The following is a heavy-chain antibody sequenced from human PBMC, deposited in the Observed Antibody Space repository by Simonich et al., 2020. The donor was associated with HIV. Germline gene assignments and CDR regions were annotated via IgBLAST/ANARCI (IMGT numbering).Heavy chain of an antibody. D-gene: IGHD3-3*01. CDR3: ARRDRELILYFDY. J-gene: IGHJ4*02. CDR1: GWSLRGYY. CDR2: INHSEIT. Sequence: QVQLQQWGAGLLKPSETLSLTCAVYGWSLRGYYWSWIRQPPGKGLERIGEINHSEITNYKSALNRRATISVDKSKNQFSLKLSSVTAADTAIYYCARRDRELILYFDYWGQGNLVTVSS. V-gene: IGHV4-34*01.